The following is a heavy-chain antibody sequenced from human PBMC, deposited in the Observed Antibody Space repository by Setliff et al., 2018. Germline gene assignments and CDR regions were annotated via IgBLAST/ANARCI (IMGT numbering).Heavy chain of an antibody. J-gene: IGHJ4*02. D-gene: IGHD6-13*01. V-gene: IGHV3-15*01. CDR2: IKSKTDGGTT. CDR3: TTAPLAAASTC. Sequence: GGSLRLSCAASGFTFSNAWMSWVRQAPGKGLEWVGRIKSKTDGGTTDYAAPVKGRFTISRDDSKNTLYLQMNSLKTEETAVYYCTTAPLAAASTCWGQGTLVTVSS. CDR1: GFTFSNAW.